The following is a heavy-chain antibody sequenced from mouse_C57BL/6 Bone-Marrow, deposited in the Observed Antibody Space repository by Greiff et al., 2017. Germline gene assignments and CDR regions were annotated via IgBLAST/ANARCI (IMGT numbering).Heavy chain of an antibody. J-gene: IGHJ2*01. CDR3: ARSGYDYDGRDYFDD. CDR1: GYTFTSYW. V-gene: IGHV1-50*01. CDR2: IDPSDSYT. Sequence: QVQLQQPGAELVKPGASVKLSCKASGYTFTSYWMQWVKQRPGQGLEWIGEIDPSDSYTNYNQKFKGKATLTVDTSSSTAYMQLSSLTSEDSAVYYCARSGYDYDGRDYFDDWGQGTTLTVSS. D-gene: IGHD2-4*01.